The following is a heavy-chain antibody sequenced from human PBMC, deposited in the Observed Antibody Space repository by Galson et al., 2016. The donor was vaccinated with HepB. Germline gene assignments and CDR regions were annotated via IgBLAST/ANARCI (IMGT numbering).Heavy chain of an antibody. Sequence: SLRLSCAASGFTFSSYAMSWVRQAPGKGLEWVSGMSGNGGSTLYADSVKGRFTISRDNSKNTLYLQMTNLRAEDTSLYSCAKGTLGLWFGELFEGGMDVWGQGTTVTVSS. CDR3: AKGTLGLWFGELFEGGMDV. J-gene: IGHJ6*02. CDR1: GFTFSSYA. CDR2: MSGNGGST. V-gene: IGHV3-23*01. D-gene: IGHD3-10*01.